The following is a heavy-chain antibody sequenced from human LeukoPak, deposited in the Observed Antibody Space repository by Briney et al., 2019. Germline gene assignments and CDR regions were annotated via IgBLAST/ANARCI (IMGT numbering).Heavy chain of an antibody. CDR3: ARVGTSSFDP. CDR2: IYYSGST. Sequence: SETLSLTCTVSGVSISSYYWSWLRQPPGKGLEWIGYIYYSGSTNYNPSLKSRVTISVDTSKNQFSLKLSSVTAADTAVYYCARVGTSSFDPWGQGTLVTVSS. CDR1: GVSISSYY. J-gene: IGHJ5*02. V-gene: IGHV4-59*01. D-gene: IGHD2-2*01.